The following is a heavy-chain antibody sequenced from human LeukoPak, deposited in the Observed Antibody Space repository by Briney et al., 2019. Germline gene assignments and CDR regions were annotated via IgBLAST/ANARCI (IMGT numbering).Heavy chain of an antibody. CDR2: TRNKPNGYTT. CDR3: VRVRHGDYFDY. V-gene: IGHV3-72*01. J-gene: IGHJ4*02. CDR1: VFSLTNHY. Sequence: GGSLRLSCAASVFSLTNHYMDWVRQAPRKGPEGVGRTRNKPNGYTTDYGTSVRGRFIVSRDDSENSLYLQMNGLKTEDTAVYYWVRVRHGDYFDYWGQGTLVTVSS. D-gene: IGHD4-17*01.